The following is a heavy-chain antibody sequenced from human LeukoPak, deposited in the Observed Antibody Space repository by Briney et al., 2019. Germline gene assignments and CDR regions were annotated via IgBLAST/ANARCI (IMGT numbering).Heavy chain of an antibody. CDR2: ISAYNGNT. J-gene: IGHJ4*02. CDR1: GYTFTSYG. Sequence: ASVKVSCKASGYTFTSYGISWVRQAPGQGLEWMGWISAYNGNTNYAQKLQGRVTMTTDTSTTTAYMELRSLRSDDTAVYYCARGDYYDTSGPFDYWGQGTLVTVSS. CDR3: ARGDYYDTSGPFDY. V-gene: IGHV1-18*01. D-gene: IGHD3-22*01.